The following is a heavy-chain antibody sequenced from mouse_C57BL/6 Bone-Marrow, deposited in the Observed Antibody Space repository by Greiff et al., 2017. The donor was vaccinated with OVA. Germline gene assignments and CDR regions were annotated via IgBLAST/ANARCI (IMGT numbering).Heavy chain of an antibody. CDR1: GYTFTDYY. V-gene: IGHV1-19*01. Sequence: EVKVVESGPVLVKPGASVKMSCKASGYTFTDYYMNWVKQSHGKSLEWIGVINPYNGGTSYNQKFKGKATLTVDKSSSTAYMELNSLTSEDSAVYYCASYYYGSSYVLFDYWGQGTTLTVSS. J-gene: IGHJ2*01. CDR2: INPYNGGT. CDR3: ASYYYGSSYVLFDY. D-gene: IGHD1-1*01.